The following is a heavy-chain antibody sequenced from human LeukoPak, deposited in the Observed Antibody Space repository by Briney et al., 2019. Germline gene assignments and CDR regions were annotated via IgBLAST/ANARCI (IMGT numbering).Heavy chain of an antibody. CDR2: INPNSGGT. D-gene: IGHD6-13*01. CDR1: GGTFSIYA. CDR3: ARNGIAAVDAFDI. J-gene: IGHJ3*02. Sequence: GASVKVSCKASGGTFSIYAISWVRQAPGQGLEWMGWINPNSGGTNYAQKFQGWVTMTRDTSISTAYMELSRLRSDDTAVYYCARNGIAAVDAFDIWGQGTMVTVSS. V-gene: IGHV1-2*04.